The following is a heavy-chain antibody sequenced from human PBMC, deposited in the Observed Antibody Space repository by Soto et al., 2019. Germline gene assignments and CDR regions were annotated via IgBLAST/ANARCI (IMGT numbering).Heavy chain of an antibody. Sequence: GASVKVSCKASGGTFSSYAISWVRQAPGQGLEWMGGIIPIFGTANYAQKFQGRVTITADESTSTAYMELSSLRSEDTAVYYCARSRNVGCSSTSCYDRVNWFDPWGQGTLVTVSS. CDR3: ARSRNVGCSSTSCYDRVNWFDP. CDR2: IIPIFGTA. V-gene: IGHV1-69*13. CDR1: GGTFSSYA. J-gene: IGHJ5*02. D-gene: IGHD2-2*01.